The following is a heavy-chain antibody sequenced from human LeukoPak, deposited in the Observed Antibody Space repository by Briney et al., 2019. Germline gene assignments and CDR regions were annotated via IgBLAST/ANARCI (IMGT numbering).Heavy chain of an antibody. J-gene: IGHJ5*02. CDR2: IRYDGSNK. Sequence: GGSLRLSCAASGFTFSSYGMHWVRQAPGKGLEWVAFIRYDGSNKYYADSVKGRFTTSRDNSKNTLYLQMNSLRAEDTAVYYCAKVTMVRGVMDWFDPWGQGTLVTVSS. CDR3: AKVTMVRGVMDWFDP. D-gene: IGHD3-10*01. CDR1: GFTFSSYG. V-gene: IGHV3-30*02.